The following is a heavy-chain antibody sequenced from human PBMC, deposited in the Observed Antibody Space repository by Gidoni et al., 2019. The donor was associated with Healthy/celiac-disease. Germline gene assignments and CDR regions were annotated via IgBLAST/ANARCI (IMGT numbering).Heavy chain of an antibody. CDR2: INPNSGGT. CDR3: ARDGTGWNYVLGQYYFDY. Sequence: QVQLVQSGAEGNKPGASVKVSCKASGYTFTGYYRHWGRQAPGQGLEWMGWINPNSGGTNYAQKFQGWVTMTRDTSISTAYMELSRLRSDDTAVYYCARDGTGWNYVLGQYYFDYWGQGTLVTVSS. V-gene: IGHV1-2*04. D-gene: IGHD1-7*01. J-gene: IGHJ4*02. CDR1: GYTFTGYY.